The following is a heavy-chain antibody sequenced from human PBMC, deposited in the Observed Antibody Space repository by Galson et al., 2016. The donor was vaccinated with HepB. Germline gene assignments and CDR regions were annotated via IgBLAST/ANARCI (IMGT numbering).Heavy chain of an antibody. CDR1: GGSVSGGTYS. Sequence: TLSLTCAVSGGSVSGGTYSWGWIRQPRGKGLEWIGYIYPNGYTYYTPSLRSRVTVSVDTSKSQISLRLTSVTAADTAVYYCARLRDQRLHYFDNWGQGTLVTVSS. D-gene: IGHD6-19*01. J-gene: IGHJ4*02. V-gene: IGHV4-30-2*01. CDR3: ARLRDQRLHYFDN. CDR2: IYPNGYT.